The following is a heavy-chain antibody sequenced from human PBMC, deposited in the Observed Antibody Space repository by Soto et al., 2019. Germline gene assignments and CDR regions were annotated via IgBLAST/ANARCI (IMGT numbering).Heavy chain of an antibody. CDR1: GGSISSGGYY. CDR3: ARASRQQLLDWFDP. V-gene: IGHV4-31*03. D-gene: IGHD6-13*01. Sequence: QVQLQESGPGLVKPSQTLSLTCTVSGGSISSGGYYWSWIRQHPGKGLEWIGYIYYSGSTYYNPSLKSRVTISVDTSKNQCSLKLSSVTAADTAVYYCARASRQQLLDWFDPWGQGTLVTVSS. J-gene: IGHJ5*02. CDR2: IYYSGST.